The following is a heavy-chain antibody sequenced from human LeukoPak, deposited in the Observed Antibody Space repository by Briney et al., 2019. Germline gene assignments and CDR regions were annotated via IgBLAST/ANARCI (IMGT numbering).Heavy chain of an antibody. J-gene: IGHJ4*02. D-gene: IGHD4-17*01. CDR3: ARDKLPLGDGDYGSDY. CDR2: IYYSGST. CDR1: GGSISSSSYY. V-gene: IGHV4-39*02. Sequence: SETLSLTCTVSGGSISSSSYYWGWIRQPPGKGLEWIGSIYYSGSTYYNPSLKSRVTISVDTSKNQFSLKLSSVTAADTAVYYCARDKLPLGDGDYGSDYWGQGTLVTVSS.